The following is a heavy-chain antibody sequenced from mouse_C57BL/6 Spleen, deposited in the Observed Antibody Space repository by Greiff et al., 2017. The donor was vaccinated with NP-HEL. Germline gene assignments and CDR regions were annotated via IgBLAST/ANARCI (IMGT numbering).Heavy chain of an antibody. V-gene: IGHV14-2*01. J-gene: IGHJ4*01. D-gene: IGHD2-5*01. CDR2: IDPEDGET. CDR3: ARQSYYSNYFYAMDY. CDR1: GFNIKDYY. Sequence: VQLQQSGAELVKPGASVKLSCTASGFNIKDYYMHWVKQRTEQGLEWIGRIDPEDGETKYAPKFQGKATIPADTSSNTAYLQLSSLTSADTAVYYLARQSYYSNYFYAMDYWGQGTSVTVSS.